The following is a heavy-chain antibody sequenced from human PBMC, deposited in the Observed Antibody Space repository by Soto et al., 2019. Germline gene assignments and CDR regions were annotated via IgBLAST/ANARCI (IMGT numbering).Heavy chain of an antibody. CDR3: ARGPSHGAFDY. J-gene: IGHJ4*02. D-gene: IGHD5-18*01. CDR2: INPNVGDT. Sequence: QVHLVQSGAEGKKPGASVKVSCKASGYTFTAYFLHWFRQAPGQGPEWVGWINPNVGDTKYAQNFQGRVTMTRDTSIDTAYMELSRLYSDDTAVYYCARGPSHGAFDYWGQGTLVTVSS. V-gene: IGHV1-2*02. CDR1: GYTFTAYF.